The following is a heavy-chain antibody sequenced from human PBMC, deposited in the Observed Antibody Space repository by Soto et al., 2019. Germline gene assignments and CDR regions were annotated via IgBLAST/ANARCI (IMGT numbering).Heavy chain of an antibody. CDR3: ARRRRTYYDFWTGYWRFGY. D-gene: IGHD3-3*01. CDR1: GCTFTRYD. V-gene: IGHV1-8*01. CDR2: MNPNSGNT. Sequence: AAVKVSCKASGCTFTRYDINWVRQATGQGLEWMGWMNPNSGNTGYAQKFQGRVTMTRNTSISTAYMELSSLRSEDTAVYYCARRRRTYYDFWTGYWRFGYWGQVTVVTFYS. J-gene: IGHJ4*02.